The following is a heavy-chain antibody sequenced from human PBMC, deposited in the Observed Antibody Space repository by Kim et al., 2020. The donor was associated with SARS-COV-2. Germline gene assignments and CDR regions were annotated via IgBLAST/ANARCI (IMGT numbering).Heavy chain of an antibody. CDR2: ISYDGDNK. Sequence: GGSLRLSCAASEFTFSSYAMHWVRQAPGKGLEWVAVISYDGDNKYYADSVKGRFTISRDNSKNTLYLQMTSLRAEDTAVYYCARGDTRGYFYPFDYWGQGTLVTVSS. CDR1: EFTFSSYA. J-gene: IGHJ4*02. CDR3: ARGDTRGYFYPFDY. D-gene: IGHD3-22*01. V-gene: IGHV3-30-3*01.